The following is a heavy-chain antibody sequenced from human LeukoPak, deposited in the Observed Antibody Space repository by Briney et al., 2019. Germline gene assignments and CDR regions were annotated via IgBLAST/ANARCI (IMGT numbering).Heavy chain of an antibody. CDR3: ATGGVRDYYGSGSYYNGGY. CDR1: GGTFSSYA. V-gene: IGHV1-69*05. CDR2: IIPMFGTA. D-gene: IGHD3-10*01. J-gene: IGHJ4*02. Sequence: SVKVSCKASGGTFSSYAISWVRQAPGQGLEWMGGIIPMFGTANYAQKFQGRVTITTDESTRTAYMELSRLRSDDTAVYYCATGGVRDYYGSGSYYNGGYWGQGTLVTVSS.